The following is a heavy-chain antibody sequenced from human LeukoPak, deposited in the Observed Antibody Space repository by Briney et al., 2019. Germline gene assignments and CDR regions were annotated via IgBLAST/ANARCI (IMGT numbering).Heavy chain of an antibody. V-gene: IGHV3-7*01. J-gene: IGHJ4*02. D-gene: IGHD2-15*01. CDR1: GFTFSSYW. CDR3: ARDQRLEGYCSGGSCWGIDY. Sequence: GSLRLSCAASGFTFSSYWMSWVRQAPGRGLEWVANIKQDGSEKYYVDSVKGRFTISRDNAKNSLYLQMNSLRAEDTAVYYCARDQRLEGYCSGGSCWGIDYWGQGTLVTVSS. CDR2: IKQDGSEK.